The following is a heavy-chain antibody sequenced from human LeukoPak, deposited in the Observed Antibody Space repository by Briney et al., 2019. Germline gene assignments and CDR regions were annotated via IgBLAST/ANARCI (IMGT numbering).Heavy chain of an antibody. V-gene: IGHV4-38-2*02. CDR1: VSDYFTTAYY. Sequence: SETLSLTCSVSVSDYFTTAYYWGWIRQPPGKGLEWIASIRHDGHTYTNPSLKSQGTISIDMSKNQFSLRLNSLTAADTAVYYCARQVATKGEWAFDVWGQGTMVTVSS. CDR3: ARQVATKGEWAFDV. CDR2: IRHDGHT. J-gene: IGHJ3*01. D-gene: IGHD5-12*01.